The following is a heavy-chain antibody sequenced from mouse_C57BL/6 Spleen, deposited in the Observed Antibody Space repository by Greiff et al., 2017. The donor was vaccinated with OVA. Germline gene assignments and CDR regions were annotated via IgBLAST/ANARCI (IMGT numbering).Heavy chain of an antibody. D-gene: IGHD2-12*01. J-gene: IGHJ4*01. CDR3: ARQAYYRGAMDY. V-gene: IGHV5-6*01. Sequence: EVQLVESGGDLVKPGGSLKLSCAASGFTFSSYGMSWVRQTPDKRLEWVATISSGGSYTYYPDSVKGRFTISRDNAKNTLYLQMSSLKSEDTAMYYCARQAYYRGAMDYWGQGTSVTVSS. CDR1: GFTFSSYG. CDR2: ISSGGSYT.